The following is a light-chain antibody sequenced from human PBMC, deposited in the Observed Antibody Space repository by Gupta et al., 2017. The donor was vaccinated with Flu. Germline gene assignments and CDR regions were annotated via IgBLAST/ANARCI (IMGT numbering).Light chain of an antibody. CDR1: SGSIASNY. J-gene: IGLJ3*02. V-gene: IGLV6-57*03. CDR3: QSYDSSIWV. CDR2: EDN. Sequence: NFMLTQPHSVSDSPGKTVTISCTRSSGSIASNYVQWYQQRPGSAPTTVIYEDNLRPSGVPDRFSGSIDSSSNSASLTISGLKTEDEADYYCQSYDSSIWVFGGGTKLTVL.